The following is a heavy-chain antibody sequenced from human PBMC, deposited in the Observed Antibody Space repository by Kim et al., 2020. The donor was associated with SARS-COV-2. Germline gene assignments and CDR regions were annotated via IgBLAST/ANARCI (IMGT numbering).Heavy chain of an antibody. J-gene: IGHJ4*02. D-gene: IGHD6-13*01. CDR3: ARGSSWYDY. CDR2: GGT. V-gene: IGHV4-31*02. Sequence: GGTNYTPSLKSRVTISEETSNNPFSLRLSSVTAADTAVYYCARGSSWYDYWGQGTLVTVSS.